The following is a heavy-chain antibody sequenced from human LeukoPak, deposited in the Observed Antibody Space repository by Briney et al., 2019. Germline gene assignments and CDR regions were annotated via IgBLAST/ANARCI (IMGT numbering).Heavy chain of an antibody. V-gene: IGHV1-18*03. D-gene: IGHD2-8*01. J-gene: IGHJ4*02. Sequence: ASVKVSCKASGYTFTSYGISWVRQAPGQGLEWMGWISAYNGNTNYAQKLQGRVTMTTDTSTSTAYMELRSLRSDDMAVYYCARDFNQDCTNGVCSIFDYWGQGTLVTVSS. CDR1: GYTFTSYG. CDR2: ISAYNGNT. CDR3: ARDFNQDCTNGVCSIFDY.